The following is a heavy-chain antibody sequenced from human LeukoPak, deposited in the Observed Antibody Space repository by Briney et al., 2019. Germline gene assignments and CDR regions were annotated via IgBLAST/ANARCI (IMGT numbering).Heavy chain of an antibody. CDR1: GFTFSSYG. D-gene: IGHD3-10*01. V-gene: IGHV3-30*18. Sequence: GRSLRLSCAASGFTFSSYGMHWVRQAPGKGLEWVAVISYDGSNKYYADSVKGRFTISRDNSKNTLYLQMNSLRAEDTAVYYCAKDGNSLWFGELSNPLIDYWGQGTLVTVSS. CDR3: AKDGNSLWFGELSNPLIDY. CDR2: ISYDGSNK. J-gene: IGHJ4*02.